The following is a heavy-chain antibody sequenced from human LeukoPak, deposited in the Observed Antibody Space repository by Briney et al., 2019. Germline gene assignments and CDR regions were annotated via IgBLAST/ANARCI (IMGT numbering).Heavy chain of an antibody. Sequence: GGSLRLSCAASGFTFSSYWMTWVRQAPGKALEWVANIKQDGSEKYYVDSVKGRFTISRDNAKNSLYLQMNSLRAEDTAVYYCAREGLWFGELLSYWGQGTLVTVSS. CDR1: GFTFSSYW. D-gene: IGHD3-10*01. CDR3: AREGLWFGELLSY. V-gene: IGHV3-7*01. J-gene: IGHJ4*02. CDR2: IKQDGSEK.